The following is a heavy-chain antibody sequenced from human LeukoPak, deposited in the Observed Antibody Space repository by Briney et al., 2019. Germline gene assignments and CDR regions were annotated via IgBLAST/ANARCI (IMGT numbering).Heavy chain of an antibody. CDR3: IAHFPYFYGFDV. CDR2: IKSEGEGATT. CDR1: GFTIGTAW. D-gene: IGHD3-3*02. J-gene: IGHJ6*04. Sequence: GVSLSLSCVSSGFTIGTAWMSWVRQAPGKGLEWLGHIKSEGEGATTDYAAPAKGRFAISRDDSKNMIYLQMSSLKIDDTAIYYCIAHFPYFYGFDVWGKGTTVTVSS. V-gene: IGHV3-15*01.